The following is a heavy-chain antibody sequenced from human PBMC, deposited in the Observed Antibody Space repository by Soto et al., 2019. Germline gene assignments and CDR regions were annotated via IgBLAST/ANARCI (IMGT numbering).Heavy chain of an antibody. CDR1: GFTFSSYA. CDR3: AKDPAPAAGNSKDLFWPHHEYYYYGMDV. CDR2: ISGSGGST. J-gene: IGHJ6*02. V-gene: IGHV3-23*01. D-gene: IGHD6-13*01. Sequence: PGGSLRLSCAASGFTFSSYAMSWVRQAPGKGLEWVSAISGSGGSTYYADSVKGRFTISRDNSKNTLYLQMNSLRAEDTAVYYCAKDPAPAAGNSKDLFWPHHEYYYYGMDVWGQGTKVTVSS.